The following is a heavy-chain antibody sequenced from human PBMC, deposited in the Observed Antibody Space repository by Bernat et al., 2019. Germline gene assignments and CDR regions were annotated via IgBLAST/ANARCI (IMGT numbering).Heavy chain of an antibody. CDR1: GFTFSNAW. Sequence: EVQLVESGGGLVKPGGSLRLSCAASGFTFSNAWMSWVPQAPGKGLGLDGRVQIKTDGGTTDYAAPVKDRFTIQRDDSKNTLYLQMNSLRIEDTAVYYCSTDATYYEILTGYYIYYFDYWGQGTLVTVSS. CDR2: VQIKTDGGTT. CDR3: STDATYYEILTGYYIYYFDY. J-gene: IGHJ4*02. D-gene: IGHD3-9*01. V-gene: IGHV3-15*01.